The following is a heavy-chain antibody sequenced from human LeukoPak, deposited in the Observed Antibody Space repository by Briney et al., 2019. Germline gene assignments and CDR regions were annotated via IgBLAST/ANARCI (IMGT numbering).Heavy chain of an antibody. J-gene: IGHJ6*03. V-gene: IGHV4-59*01. CDR2: IYYSGST. Sequence: PSETLSLTCTVSGGSISSYYWSWIRQPPGKGLEWIGQIYYSGSTNYNPSLKSRVTISVETSKNQFSLKLSSVTAADTAVYYCARDIVSYYGSGSYASYYYYMDVWGNGTTVTISS. CDR3: ARDIVSYYGSGSYASYYYYMDV. D-gene: IGHD3-10*01. CDR1: GGSISSYY.